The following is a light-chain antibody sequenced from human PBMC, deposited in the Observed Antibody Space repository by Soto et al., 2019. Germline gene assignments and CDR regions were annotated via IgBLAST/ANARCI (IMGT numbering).Light chain of an antibody. Sequence: ELVCILSACTVSQSIAEEVTXSCTARQIFTNTNLAWYQHKPGHAPRLLIYCGYSRATGMPGGFGSTGSGTDFTLTISALEAEDFVGYYSGQYDASPLTFAGLTKVDI. CDR2: CGY. CDR3: GQYDASPLT. CDR1: QIFTNTN. J-gene: IGKJ4*01. V-gene: IGKV3-20*01.